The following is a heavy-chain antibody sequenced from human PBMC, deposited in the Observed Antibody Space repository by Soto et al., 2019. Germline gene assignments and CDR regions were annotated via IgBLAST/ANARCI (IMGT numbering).Heavy chain of an antibody. CDR3: ARDFTTYYYYGMDV. J-gene: IGHJ6*02. D-gene: IGHD2-2*01. Sequence: QVQLVQSGAEVKKPGSSVKVSCKASGGTFSSYTISWVRQAPGQGIEWMGRIIPILGIANYAQKFQGRVTITADKSTSTAYMELSSLRSEDTAVYYCARDFTTYYYYGMDVWGQGTTVTVSS. CDR1: GGTFSSYT. CDR2: IIPILGIA. V-gene: IGHV1-69*08.